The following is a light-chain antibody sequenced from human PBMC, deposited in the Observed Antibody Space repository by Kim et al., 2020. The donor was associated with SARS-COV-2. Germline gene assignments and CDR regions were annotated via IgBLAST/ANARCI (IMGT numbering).Light chain of an antibody. CDR2: ATA. CDR3: QQFASSPYT. J-gene: IGKJ2*01. CDR1: RTIISNS. V-gene: IGKV3-20*01. Sequence: FAPGERATVAGRASRTIISNSLAWYQQRPGQAPRVLIYATASRAVDIPDRFGGSGSGTEFTLTISRVEPEDFAVDYCQQFASSPYTFGQGTKLEI.